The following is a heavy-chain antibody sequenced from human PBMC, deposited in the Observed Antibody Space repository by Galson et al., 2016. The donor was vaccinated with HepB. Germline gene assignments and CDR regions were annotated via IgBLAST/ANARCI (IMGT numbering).Heavy chain of an antibody. CDR1: GGTLSSNA. Sequence: SVKVSCKASGGTLSSNAISWVRQAPGQGLEWMGGIIPIFGTGKYAQQFQGRVTITADKSTSTAYMELSSLRPEDTAVYYCAKVLGSSWFESHLVFDSGGQGTLGTVSS. D-gene: IGHD6-13*01. V-gene: IGHV1-69*06. CDR2: IIPIFGTG. J-gene: IGHJ4*02. CDR3: AKVLGSSWFESHLVFDS.